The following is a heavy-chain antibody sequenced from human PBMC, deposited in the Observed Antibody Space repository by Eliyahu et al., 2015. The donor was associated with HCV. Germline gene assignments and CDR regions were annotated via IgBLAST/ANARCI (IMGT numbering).Heavy chain of an antibody. CDR1: GFXFSSXS. CDR2: ISSSSSYI. J-gene: IGHJ4*02. Sequence: EVQLVESGGGLVKPGGSLRLXCAASGFXFSSXSMNWVRQAPGKGLEWVSSISSSSSYIYYADSVKGRFTISRDNAKNSLYLQMNSLRAEDTAVYYCARDMSRTTGGCLAYWGQGTLVTVSS. D-gene: IGHD4-17*01. V-gene: IGHV3-21*01. CDR3: ARDMSRTTGGCLAY.